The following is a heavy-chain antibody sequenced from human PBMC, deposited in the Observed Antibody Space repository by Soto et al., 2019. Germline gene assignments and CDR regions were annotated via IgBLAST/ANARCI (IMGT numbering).Heavy chain of an antibody. CDR1: GGSFSGYY. D-gene: IGHD5-18*01. Sequence: SETLSLTCAVYGGSFSGYYWSWIRPPPGKGLEWIGAINHSGSTNYNPSLKSRVTISVETSKNQFSLKLSSVTAADTAASFCARASSGDTAMGMSGLDYWGQGTMVTVSS. J-gene: IGHJ4*02. CDR3: ARASSGDTAMGMSGLDY. CDR2: INHSGST. V-gene: IGHV4-34*01.